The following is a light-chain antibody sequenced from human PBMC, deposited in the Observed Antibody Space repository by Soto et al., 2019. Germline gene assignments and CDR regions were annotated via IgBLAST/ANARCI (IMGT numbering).Light chain of an antibody. CDR2: GAS. CDR3: QQYGSSPRT. J-gene: IGKJ2*01. V-gene: IGKV3-20*01. CDR1: QSVSYSF. Sequence: EIVLTQSPGTLSLSPGEGATLSCRASQSVSYSFLAWYQQKPGQAPRLLIYGASSRATGIPDRFSGSGSGTDFTLTISRLEPEDFGVYYCQQYGSSPRTFGQGTKLEIK.